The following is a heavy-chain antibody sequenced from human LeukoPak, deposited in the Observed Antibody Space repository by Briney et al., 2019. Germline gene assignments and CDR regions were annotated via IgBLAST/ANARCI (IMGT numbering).Heavy chain of an antibody. J-gene: IGHJ4*02. Sequence: GGSLRLSCAASGFTVSSNYMSWVRQAPGKGLEWVSVIYSGGSTYYADSVKGRFTISRDNSKNTLYLQMNSLRAEDTAVYCCARDGGTYYYDSSGYYPQGYFDYWGQGTLVTVSS. V-gene: IGHV3-53*01. CDR1: GFTVSSNY. CDR2: IYSGGST. D-gene: IGHD3-22*01. CDR3: ARDGGTYYYDSSGYYPQGYFDY.